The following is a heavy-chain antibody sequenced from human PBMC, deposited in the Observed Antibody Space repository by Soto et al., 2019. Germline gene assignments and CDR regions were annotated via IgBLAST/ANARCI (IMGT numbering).Heavy chain of an antibody. J-gene: IGHJ5*02. Sequence: KESGPTLVKPTQTLTLTCTFSGLSLTTRGVGVGWIRQPPGKALECLALIYWDDDKRYSPSLQSRLSITKDTSKNQVVLTMTNVDPVDTATYYCAHIPNYYQYDWFDPWGKGTLVSVSS. V-gene: IGHV2-5*02. D-gene: IGHD3-16*01. CDR1: GLSLTTRGVG. CDR2: IYWDDDK. CDR3: AHIPNYYQYDWFDP.